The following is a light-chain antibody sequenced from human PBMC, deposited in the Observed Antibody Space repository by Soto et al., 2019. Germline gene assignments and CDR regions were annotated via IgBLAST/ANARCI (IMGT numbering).Light chain of an antibody. CDR2: GVS. V-gene: IGLV2-14*01. CDR3: SSYTSSSTPYG. CDR1: ITDICAYNY. Sequence: QSVLTQPASVSGSHEQSITISCTGTITDICAYNYVSWYQQHPGKVHKLLINGVSSRHSGVSNRFTGSKSGNTAYQTISGLQADDEAEYYWSSYTSSSTPYGFGTGTKVTV. J-gene: IGLJ1*01.